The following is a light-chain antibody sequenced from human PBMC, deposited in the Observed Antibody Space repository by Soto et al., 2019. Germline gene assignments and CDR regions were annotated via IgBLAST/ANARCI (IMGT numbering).Light chain of an antibody. CDR1: SSDIGAYIY. V-gene: IGLV2-8*01. CDR3: SSYAGSNNFV. Sequence: QSVLTQPPSASGSPGQSVTISCTGPSSDIGAYIYVSWYQQHPGKAPKLMISEVSRRPSGVPERFSGSKSGNTASLTVSGLQADDEAHYYCSSYAGSNNFVFGTGTKV. J-gene: IGLJ1*01. CDR2: EVS.